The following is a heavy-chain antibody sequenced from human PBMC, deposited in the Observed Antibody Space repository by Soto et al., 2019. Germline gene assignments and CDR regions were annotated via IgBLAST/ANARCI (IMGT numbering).Heavy chain of an antibody. CDR2: MFHSGST. J-gene: IGHJ3*02. D-gene: IGHD6-19*01. V-gene: IGHV4-38-2*02. CDR3: GRDAMRAGLSGFDI. Sequence: SETLSLTCAVSGYSSNSDYYWGWIRQPPGKGLEWIGSMFHSGSTYYNPSLRSRVTISGDTSKNQFSLKLSSVTAADTAVYYCGRDAMRAGLSGFDIWGQGTMVTVSS. CDR1: GYSSNSDYY.